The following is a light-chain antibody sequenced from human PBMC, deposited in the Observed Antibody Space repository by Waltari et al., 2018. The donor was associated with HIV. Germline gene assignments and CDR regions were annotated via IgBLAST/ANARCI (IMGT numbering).Light chain of an antibody. CDR2: RND. Sequence: QAGLTQPPSVSKGLKQTATLTCAGNSDNVGYQGVAWLQQHQGHPPKLLSYRNDDRPSGVSERFSPSRSGNTAFLTITELQPEDETDYFCSAWDSSLGAWVFGGGTRLTVL. J-gene: IGLJ3*02. V-gene: IGLV10-54*01. CDR1: SDNVGYQG. CDR3: SAWDSSLGAWV.